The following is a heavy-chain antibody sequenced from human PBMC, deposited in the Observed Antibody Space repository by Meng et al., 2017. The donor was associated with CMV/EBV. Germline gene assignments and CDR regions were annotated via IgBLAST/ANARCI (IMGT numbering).Heavy chain of an antibody. V-gene: IGHV3-30*02. CDR1: GFTFSSYG. J-gene: IGHJ4*02. CDR2: IRYDGSNK. Sequence: GESLKISCAASGFTFSSYGMHWVRQAPGKGLEWVAFIRYDGSNKYYADSVKGRFTISRDNSKNTLYLQMNSLRAEDTAVYYCAKDYYPYCSSTSCYGYFDYWGQGTLVTVSS. D-gene: IGHD2-2*01. CDR3: AKDYYPYCSSTSCYGYFDY.